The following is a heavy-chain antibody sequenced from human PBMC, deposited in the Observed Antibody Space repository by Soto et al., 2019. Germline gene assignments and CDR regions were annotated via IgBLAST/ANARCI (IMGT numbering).Heavy chain of an antibody. Sequence: QVQLVESGGGVVQPGRSLRLSCAVSGFTVSTYGMHWVGQAPGKGLEWVAVISRDGGTKYYSDSVKGRFTIYRDNSRNTSFLEMNSLSGDDLAVYYCTGEVASGYWGQGTLVTVSS. CDR1: GFTVSTYG. D-gene: IGHD2-8*02. CDR3: TGEVASGY. V-gene: IGHV3-30*03. CDR2: ISRDGGTK. J-gene: IGHJ4*02.